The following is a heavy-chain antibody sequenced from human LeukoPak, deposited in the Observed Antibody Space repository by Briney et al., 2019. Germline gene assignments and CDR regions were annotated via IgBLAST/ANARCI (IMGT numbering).Heavy chain of an antibody. V-gene: IGHV3-30-3*01. Sequence: PGGSLRLSCAASGFTFSSYAMHWVRQAPGKGLEWVAVISYDGSNKYYADSVKGRFTISRDNSKNTLYLQMNSLRAEDTAVYYCARGLRYYDSSGSADYWGQGTLVTVSS. CDR2: ISYDGSNK. CDR3: ARGLRYYDSSGSADY. J-gene: IGHJ4*02. CDR1: GFTFSSYA. D-gene: IGHD3-22*01.